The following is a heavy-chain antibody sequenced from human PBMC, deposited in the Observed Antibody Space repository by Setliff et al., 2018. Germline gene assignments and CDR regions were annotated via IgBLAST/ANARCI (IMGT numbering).Heavy chain of an antibody. D-gene: IGHD1-1*01. Sequence: GGSLRLSCAASGFTFRDYALYWVRQAPDKGLEWVARISSNVDDTSYADAVKGRFTISRDNSINTLYLQMNSLRTEDTAVYYCARGRKYRAVYFFDYWGQGALVTVSS. CDR1: GFTFRDYA. CDR2: ISSNVDDT. CDR3: ARGRKYRAVYFFDY. V-gene: IGHV3-30*01. J-gene: IGHJ4*02.